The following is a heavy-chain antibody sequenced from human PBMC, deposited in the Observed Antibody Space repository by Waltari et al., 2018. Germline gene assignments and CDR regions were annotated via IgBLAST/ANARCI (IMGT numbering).Heavy chain of an antibody. CDR3: ARDPPDGYTYFDY. CDR1: GDSVSSKTAA. V-gene: IGHV6-1*01. CDR2: TYYRSRWYN. Sequence: QVQLQQSGPGLGKPSQTLSLTCAISGDSVSSKTAAWNWIRQSPSRGLEWLGRTYYRSRWYNNYAVSVKSRITINQDTSKNQFSLQLSSVTPEDTAVYYCARDPPDGYTYFDYWGQGTLVTVSS. D-gene: IGHD3-16*01. J-gene: IGHJ4*02.